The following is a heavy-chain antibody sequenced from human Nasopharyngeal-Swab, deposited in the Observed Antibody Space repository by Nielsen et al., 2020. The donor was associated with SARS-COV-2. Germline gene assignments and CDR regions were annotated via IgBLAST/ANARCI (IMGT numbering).Heavy chain of an antibody. V-gene: IGHV4-34*01. Sequence: GSLRLSCAVHGGSFSGYYWSWIRQPPGKGLEWIGEINHSGSTNYNPSLKSRVTISVDTSKNQFSLKLSSVTAADTAVYYCARGFSALLWFGELFKSYGMDVWGQGTTVTVSS. CDR3: ARGFSALLWFGELFKSYGMDV. D-gene: IGHD3-10*01. CDR2: INHSGST. CDR1: GGSFSGYY. J-gene: IGHJ6*02.